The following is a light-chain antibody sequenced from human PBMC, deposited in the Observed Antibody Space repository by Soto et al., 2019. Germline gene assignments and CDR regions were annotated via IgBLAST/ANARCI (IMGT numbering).Light chain of an antibody. CDR1: NIGSKS. V-gene: IGLV3-21*04. J-gene: IGLJ2*01. Sequence: SSELTQPPSVSVAPGKTARITCGGNNIGSKSVHWYQQKPGQAPVLVIYYDSDRPSGIPERFSGSNSENTATLTSSRVEAGDEADYYCQVWDSSSDPVVFGGGTKRTVL. CDR2: YDS. CDR3: QVWDSSSDPVV.